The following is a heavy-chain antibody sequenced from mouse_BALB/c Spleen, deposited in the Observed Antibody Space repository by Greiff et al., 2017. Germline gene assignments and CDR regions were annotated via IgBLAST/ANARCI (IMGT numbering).Heavy chain of an antibody. Sequence: DVKLVESGGGLVQPGGSRKLSCAASGFTFSSFGMHWVRQAPEKGLEWVAYISSGSSTIYYADTVKGRFTISRDNPKNTLFLQMTSIRSEDTAMYYCASYYAMDYWGQGTSVTVSS. J-gene: IGHJ4*01. CDR1: GFTFSSFG. CDR2: ISSGSSTI. CDR3: ASYYAMDY. V-gene: IGHV5-17*02.